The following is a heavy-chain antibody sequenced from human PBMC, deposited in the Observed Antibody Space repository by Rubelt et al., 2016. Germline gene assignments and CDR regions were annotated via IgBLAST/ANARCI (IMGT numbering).Heavy chain of an antibody. CDR3: ARLNESTVTTCFDY. V-gene: IGHV1-18*01. J-gene: IGHJ4*02. CDR1: GYTFTSYD. CDR2: ISAYNGNT. D-gene: IGHD4-17*01. Sequence: QVQLVQSGAEVKKPGASVKVSCKASGYTFTSYDISWVRQAPGQGLDWMGWISAYNGNTNVGQRLQGRVTMTTGTSTRAVYMGLRILRSDDTAVYYWARLNESTVTTCFDYWGQGTLVTVSS.